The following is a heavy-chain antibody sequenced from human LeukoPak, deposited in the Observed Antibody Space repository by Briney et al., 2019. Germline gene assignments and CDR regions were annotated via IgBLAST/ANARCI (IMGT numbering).Heavy chain of an antibody. CDR3: ARGPRAIYYYDSSGYLDY. D-gene: IGHD3-22*01. J-gene: IGHJ4*02. Sequence: PETLSLTCAVYGGSFSGYYWSWIRQPPGKGLEWIGEINHSGSTNYNPSLKSRVTISVDTSKNQFSLKLSSVTAADTAVYYCARGPRAIYYYDSSGYLDYWGQGTLVTVSS. CDR1: GGSFSGYY. V-gene: IGHV4-34*01. CDR2: INHSGST.